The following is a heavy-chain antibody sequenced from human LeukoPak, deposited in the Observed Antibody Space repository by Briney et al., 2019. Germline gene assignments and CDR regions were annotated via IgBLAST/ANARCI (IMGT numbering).Heavy chain of an antibody. CDR2: IHSSGGT. CDR3: AREFSGTSIAARVFDS. V-gene: IGHV4-4*07. Sequence: PSETLSLTYTVSGGSITSYYWTYIRQPAGKGLEWIGRIHSSGGTNYSPSLKSRVTMSLDTSKNQFSLNLSSVTAADTAIYYCAREFSGTSIAARVFDSWGQGTLVTVSS. J-gene: IGHJ4*02. D-gene: IGHD6-6*01. CDR1: GGSITSYY.